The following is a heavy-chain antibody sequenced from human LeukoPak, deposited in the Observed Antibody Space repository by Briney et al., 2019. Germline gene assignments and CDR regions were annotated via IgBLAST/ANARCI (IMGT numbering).Heavy chain of an antibody. CDR1: GFSVSTYP. D-gene: IGHD3-10*02. Sequence: PGGSLRLSCTASGFSVSTYPMAWVRQAPGKGLQWVSTITASGTDTFYADSVKGRFTISRDNSKNTLSLQMNSLRAEDTAVYYCAELGITMIGGVWGKGTTVTISS. J-gene: IGHJ6*04. CDR2: ITASGTDT. CDR3: AELGITMIGGV. V-gene: IGHV3-23*01.